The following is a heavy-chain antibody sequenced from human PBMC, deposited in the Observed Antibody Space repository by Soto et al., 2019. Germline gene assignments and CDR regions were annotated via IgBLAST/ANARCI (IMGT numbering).Heavy chain of an antibody. CDR2: ISWNSGTI. D-gene: IGHD6-19*01. CDR3: AKDINSTGWYFGLDL. J-gene: IGHJ6*02. Sequence: PGGSLRLSCAASGFTFDDHAMHWVRQGPGKGLEWVSGISWNSGTIVYADSVKGRFTISRDNTKNSLYLQMDSLRREDTALYYCAKDINSTGWYFGLDLWGQGTTVTVSS. CDR1: GFTFDDHA. V-gene: IGHV3-9*01.